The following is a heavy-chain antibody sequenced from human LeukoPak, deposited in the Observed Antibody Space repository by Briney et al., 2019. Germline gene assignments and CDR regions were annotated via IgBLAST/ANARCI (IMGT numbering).Heavy chain of an antibody. V-gene: IGHV3-21*01. CDR2: ISSSSSYI. J-gene: IGHJ6*02. CDR3: ARTSSGPYYYYYGMDV. D-gene: IGHD3-22*01. CDR1: GFTLSSYR. Sequence: GGSLRLSCAASGFTLSSYRMNWVSQAAGKGMEWVSSISSSSSYIYYADSVKGRFTISRDNAKNSLYLQMNSLRAEDTAVYYCARTSSGPYYYYYGMDVWGQGTTVTVSS.